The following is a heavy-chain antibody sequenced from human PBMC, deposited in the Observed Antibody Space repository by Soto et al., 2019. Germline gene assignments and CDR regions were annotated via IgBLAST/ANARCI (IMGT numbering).Heavy chain of an antibody. D-gene: IGHD6-6*01. V-gene: IGHV1-2*02. Sequence: QVQLVQSGAEVKKPGASVKVSCKASGYTFTGYYMHWVRQAPGQGLEWMGWINPNSGGTNYAQKFQGRVTMTRDTSISTAYMELSRLRSDDTAVYYCARFGGPFQARQGDYYYGMDVWGQGTTVTVSS. CDR1: GYTFTGYY. CDR3: ARFGGPFQARQGDYYYGMDV. CDR2: INPNSGGT. J-gene: IGHJ6*02.